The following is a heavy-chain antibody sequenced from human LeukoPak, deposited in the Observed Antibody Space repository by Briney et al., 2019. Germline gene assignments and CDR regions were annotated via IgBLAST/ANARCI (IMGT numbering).Heavy chain of an antibody. CDR2: ISAYNGNT. Sequence: ASVNVSCKASGYTFTSYGISWVRQAPGQGREWMGWISAYNGNTKYAQKLQGRVTMTTDTSTSTAYKELRSLRSDDTAVYYCARRDSGSHEYFQHWGQGTLVTVSS. D-gene: IGHD1-26*01. V-gene: IGHV1-18*01. J-gene: IGHJ1*01. CDR1: GYTFTSYG. CDR3: ARRDSGSHEYFQH.